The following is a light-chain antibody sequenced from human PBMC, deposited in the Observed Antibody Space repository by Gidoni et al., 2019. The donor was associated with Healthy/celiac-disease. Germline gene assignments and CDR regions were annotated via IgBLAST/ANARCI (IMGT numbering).Light chain of an antibody. CDR1: PSVRSY. Sequence: EIVFTQSPATLSLSPGERATLSCRASPSVRSYLAWYQQKPGQAPRLLIYDASNRATGIPARFSGSGSGTDFTLTISSLEPEDFAVYYCQQRSNWITFGQGTRLEIK. V-gene: IGKV3-11*01. J-gene: IGKJ5*01. CDR2: DAS. CDR3: QQRSNWIT.